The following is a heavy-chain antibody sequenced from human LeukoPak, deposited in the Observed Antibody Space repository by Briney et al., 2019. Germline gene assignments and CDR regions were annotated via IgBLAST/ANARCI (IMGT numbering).Heavy chain of an antibody. CDR1: GGTFSSYG. CDR3: AKARPAAIRGYYFDY. CDR2: IIPVFGTA. Sequence: SVKVSCKASGGTFSSYGISWVRQAPGQGLEWMGGIIPVFGTADYAQKFQGRVTITTDESTSTAYMELSSLRSEDTAIYYCAKARPAAIRGYYFDYWGQGTLVTVSS. D-gene: IGHD2-2*02. V-gene: IGHV1-69*05. J-gene: IGHJ4*02.